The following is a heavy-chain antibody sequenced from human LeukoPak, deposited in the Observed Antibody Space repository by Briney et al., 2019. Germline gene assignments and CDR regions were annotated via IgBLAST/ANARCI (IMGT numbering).Heavy chain of an antibody. CDR2: IYYSGST. V-gene: IGHV4-39*07. J-gene: IGHJ4*02. Sequence: WVRQPPGKGLEWIGSIYYSGSTYYNPSLKSRVTISVDTSKNQFSLKLSSVTAADTAVYYCARVERNWSGYYAKVYYFDYWGQGTLVTVSS. D-gene: IGHD3-3*01. CDR3: ARVERNWSGYYAKVYYFDY.